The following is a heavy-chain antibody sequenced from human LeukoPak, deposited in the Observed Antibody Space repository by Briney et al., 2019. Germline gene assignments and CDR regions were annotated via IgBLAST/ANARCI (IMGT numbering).Heavy chain of an antibody. Sequence: GGSLRLSCAASGFTFTRYAMNWVRQAPGKGLEWVSYISSSSTTIHYADSVKGRFTISRDNAKNAPYLQMNSLRDEDTAVYYCARDYPSNWFDPWGQGTLVTVSS. CDR3: ARDYPSNWFDP. J-gene: IGHJ5*02. V-gene: IGHV3-48*02. CDR1: GFTFTRYA. CDR2: ISSSSTTI.